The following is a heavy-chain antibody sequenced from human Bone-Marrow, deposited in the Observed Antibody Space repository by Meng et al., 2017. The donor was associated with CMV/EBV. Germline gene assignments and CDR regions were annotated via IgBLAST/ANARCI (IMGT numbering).Heavy chain of an antibody. Sequence: QITLKESGPTLVKPXXXXTXTCTFSGFSPSTSGVGVGWIRQPPGKALEWLALIYWDDDKRYSPSLKSRLTITKDTSKNQVVLTMTNMDPVDTATYYCARVDTAMMFDPWGQGTLVTVSS. CDR3: ARVDTAMMFDP. V-gene: IGHV2-5*02. D-gene: IGHD5-18*01. CDR1: GFSPSTSGVG. CDR2: IYWDDDK. J-gene: IGHJ5*02.